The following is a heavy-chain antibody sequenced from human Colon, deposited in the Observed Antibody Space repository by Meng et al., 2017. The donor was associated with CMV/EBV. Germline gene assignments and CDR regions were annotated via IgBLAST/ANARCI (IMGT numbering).Heavy chain of an antibody. D-gene: IGHD6-13*01. V-gene: IGHV3-64*02. CDR3: ASVRIAAGVSFDY. CDR2: ISLNGAST. J-gene: IGHJ4*02. CDR1: GFTFSSHG. Sequence: GGSLRLSCVASGFTFSSHGMHWVRQAPGKGLEYLSGISLNGASTYYIDSVRGRFIISRDNSKNTLYLQMGSLRAEDTAVYYCASVRIAAGVSFDYWGQGTLVTVSS.